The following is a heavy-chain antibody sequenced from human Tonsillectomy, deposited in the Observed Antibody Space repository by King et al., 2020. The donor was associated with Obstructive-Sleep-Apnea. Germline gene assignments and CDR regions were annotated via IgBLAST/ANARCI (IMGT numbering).Heavy chain of an antibody. Sequence: VQLVESGGGLVQPGGSLRLSCAASGFTVSSNYMSWVRQAPGKGLEWVSVIYSGGSTHYADSVKGRFTIPRDNSKNTLYLQMNSLRAEDTAVYYCARETISGGGNGMDVWGHGTTVTVSS. CDR3: ARETISGGGNGMDV. D-gene: IGHD2-15*01. CDR2: IYSGGST. J-gene: IGHJ6*02. V-gene: IGHV3-66*01. CDR1: GFTVSSNY.